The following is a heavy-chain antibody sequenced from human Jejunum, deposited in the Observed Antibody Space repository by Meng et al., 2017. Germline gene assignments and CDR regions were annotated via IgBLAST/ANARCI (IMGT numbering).Heavy chain of an antibody. CDR1: GFTFTSFA. J-gene: IGHJ4*02. Sequence: GESLKISCAASGFTFTSFAMSWVRQAPGKGLEWVSSISNSGGGPSYSDSVKGRFTISRDNSKNTLYLQMSSLRVEDTALYYCARQLYTSGTYYKNYCDYWGQGTLVTVSS. D-gene: IGHD3-10*01. CDR2: ISNSGGGP. V-gene: IGHV3-23*01. CDR3: ARQLYTSGTYYKNYCDY.